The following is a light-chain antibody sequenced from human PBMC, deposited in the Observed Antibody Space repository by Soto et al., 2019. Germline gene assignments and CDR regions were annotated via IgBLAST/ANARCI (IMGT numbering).Light chain of an antibody. CDR1: QSVLYSSNNKNY. CDR2: WAS. J-gene: IGKJ1*01. V-gene: IGKV4-1*01. Sequence: DSVMTQSPDSLAVSLGERATINCKSSQSVLYSSNNKNYLAWYQQKPGQPPKLLIYWASTRESGVPDRFSGSGSGTDFTLTISSLQAEDVAVYYCQQYYSTPLTFGQVAKVDIK. CDR3: QQYYSTPLT.